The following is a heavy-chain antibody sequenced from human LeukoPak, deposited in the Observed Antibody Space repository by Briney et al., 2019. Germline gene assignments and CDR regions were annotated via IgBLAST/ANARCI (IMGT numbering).Heavy chain of an antibody. J-gene: IGHJ4*02. D-gene: IGHD2-2*01. CDR1: GFTFSSYW. Sequence: GGSLRLSCAASGFTFSSYWMSWVRQAPGKGLEWVANIKQDGSEKYYVDSVKGRFTISRDNAKNSLYLQMNSLRAEDTAVYYCARSRCSSTSCYRTRYFDYWGQGTLVTVSS. V-gene: IGHV3-7*01. CDR2: IKQDGSEK. CDR3: ARSRCSSTSCYRTRYFDY.